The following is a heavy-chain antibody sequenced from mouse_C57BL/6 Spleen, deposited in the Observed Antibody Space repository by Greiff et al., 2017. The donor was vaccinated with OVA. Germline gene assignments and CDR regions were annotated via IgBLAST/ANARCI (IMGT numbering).Heavy chain of an antibody. D-gene: IGHD1-1*02. CDR3: CGGGRGYFDV. J-gene: IGHJ1*03. CDR2: IDPEDGDT. CDR1: GFNIKDYY. V-gene: IGHV14-1*01. Sequence: VQLQQSGAELVRPGASVKLSCTASGFNIKDYYMHWVKQRPEQGLEWIGRIDPEDGDTEYAPKFQGKAAMTADTSSNTAYLQLSSLTSEDTAVYCGCGGGRGYFDVWGRGTAVTVSA.